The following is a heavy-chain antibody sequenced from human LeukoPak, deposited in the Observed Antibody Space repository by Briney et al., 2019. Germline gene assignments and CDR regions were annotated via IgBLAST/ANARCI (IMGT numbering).Heavy chain of an antibody. J-gene: IGHJ4*02. CDR2: IHYSGNT. CDR3: ARVDDTSGYFYKFDY. CDR1: GGSISNYY. Sequence: SETLSLTCSVSGGSISNYYWSWIRQPPGKGLEWVAYIHYSGNTNYNPSLKSRVIISVDTSKNQFSLKLASVTAADTAVYYCARVDDTSGYFYKFDYWGQGTLVTVPS. D-gene: IGHD3-22*01. V-gene: IGHV4-59*01.